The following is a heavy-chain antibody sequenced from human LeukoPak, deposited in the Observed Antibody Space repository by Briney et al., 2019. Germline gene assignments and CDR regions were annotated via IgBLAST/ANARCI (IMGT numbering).Heavy chain of an antibody. V-gene: IGHV4-39*01. D-gene: IGHD2-2*01. CDR3: RSSTSWPRAFGI. CDR1: GGSISSSSYY. CDR2: IYYSGST. J-gene: IGHJ3*02. Sequence: SETLSLTCTVSGGSISSSSYYWGWIRQPPGKGLEWIGSIYYSGSTYYNPSLKSRVTISVDTSKNQFSLKLSSVTAADTAVYYCRSSTSWPRAFGIWGQGTMVTVSS.